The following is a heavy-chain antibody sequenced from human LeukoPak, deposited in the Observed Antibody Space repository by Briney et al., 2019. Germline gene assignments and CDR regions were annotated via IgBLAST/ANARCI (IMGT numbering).Heavy chain of an antibody. V-gene: IGHV4-31*03. CDR1: GGSIRSAGYY. J-gene: IGHJ4*02. D-gene: IGHD3-10*01. CDR3: AREKTDRRYYGSESTDY. CDR2: IYYTGGT. Sequence: SETLSLTCTVSGGSIRSAGYYWSWIRQHPGKGLEWIGYIYYTGGTYYNPSLKGRVTISADTSKDQFSLNLSSVTAADTAVYYCAREKTDRRYYGSESTDYWGQGTLVTVSS.